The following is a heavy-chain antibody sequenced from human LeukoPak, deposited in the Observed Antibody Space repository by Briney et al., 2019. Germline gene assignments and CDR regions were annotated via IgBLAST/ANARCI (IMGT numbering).Heavy chain of an antibody. V-gene: IGHV3-11*01. Sequence: PGGSLRLSSAASGFTFSDYYMSWIRQAPGTGLEWVSYISSSGSTIYYADSVKGRFTISRDNAKDSLYLQMNSLRAEDTAVYYCARTTMGATVFDYWGQGTLVTVSS. CDR1: GFTFSDYY. CDR2: ISSSGSTI. CDR3: ARTTMGATVFDY. J-gene: IGHJ4*02. D-gene: IGHD1-26*01.